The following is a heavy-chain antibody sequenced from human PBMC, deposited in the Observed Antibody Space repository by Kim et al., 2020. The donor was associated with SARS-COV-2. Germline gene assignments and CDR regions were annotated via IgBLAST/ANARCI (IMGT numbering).Heavy chain of an antibody. V-gene: IGHV4-39*07. Sequence: SETLSLTCTVSGGSITNVHYYWGWIRQPPGKGLEWIGSIYYSGNTYYNPSLKSRVTISVDTSTNQFSLNLSSVTAADTAVYYCSMQIVGATRYFDYWGQGTLVTVSS. D-gene: IGHD1-26*01. J-gene: IGHJ4*02. CDR1: GGSITNVHYY. CDR2: IYYSGNT. CDR3: SMQIVGATRYFDY.